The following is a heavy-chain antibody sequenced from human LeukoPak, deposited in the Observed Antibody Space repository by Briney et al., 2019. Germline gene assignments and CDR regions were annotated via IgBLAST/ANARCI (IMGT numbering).Heavy chain of an antibody. CDR1: GFTFSDYY. V-gene: IGHV3-11*06. CDR3: ARYCSGGSCYVNWFDP. J-gene: IGHJ5*02. CDR2: ISSSSSYT. Sequence: GGSLRLSCAASGFTFSDYYMSWIRQDPGQGLEWVSYISSSSSYTNYADSVKGRFTISRDNAKNSLYLQMNSLRAEDTAVYYCARYCSGGSCYVNWFDPWGQGTLVTVSS. D-gene: IGHD2-15*01.